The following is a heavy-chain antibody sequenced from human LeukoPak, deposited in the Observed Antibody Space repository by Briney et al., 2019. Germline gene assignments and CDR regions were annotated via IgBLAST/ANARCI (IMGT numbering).Heavy chain of an antibody. J-gene: IGHJ4*02. CDR3: ARDHVYCSGGNCFSQVDY. CDR2: ITSSSNTI. Sequence: GGSLRLSCAASGFTFSSYSMNWVRQAPGKGLEWVSYITSSSNTIYYADSVKGRFTISRDNAKNSLYLQMNSLRAEDTAVYYCARDHVYCSGGNCFSQVDYWGQGTLVTVSS. D-gene: IGHD2-15*01. CDR1: GFTFSSYS. V-gene: IGHV3-48*04.